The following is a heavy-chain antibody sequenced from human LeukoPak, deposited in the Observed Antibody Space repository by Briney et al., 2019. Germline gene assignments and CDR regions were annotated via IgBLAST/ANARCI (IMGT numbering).Heavy chain of an antibody. V-gene: IGHV1-2*06. D-gene: IGHD3-22*01. CDR2: INPNSGGT. CDR3: ATDPVHSSGYYYVGY. CDR1: GYTFTGYY. J-gene: IGHJ4*02. Sequence: ASVKVSCKASGYTFTGYYMHWVRQAPGQGLEWTGRINPNSGGTNYAQKFQGRITMTRDTSISTAYMELSRLRSDDTAVYYCATDPVHSSGYYYVGYWGQGTLVTVSS.